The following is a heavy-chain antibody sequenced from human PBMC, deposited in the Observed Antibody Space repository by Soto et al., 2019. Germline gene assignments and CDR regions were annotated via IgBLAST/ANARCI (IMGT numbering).Heavy chain of an antibody. CDR1: GGTISNGGYY. CDR2: FYYSGST. J-gene: IGHJ5*02. V-gene: IGHV4-31*03. D-gene: IGHD6-13*01. CDR3: ARATYSSRHYFDP. Sequence: SVTLCLTCTVSGGTISNGGYYCSWIRQHPGKGLEWIGYFYYSGSTYYNPSLKSRVTISVDTSEKQFSLKLSSVTAADTALYYCARATYSSRHYFDPWGQGTLVTVSS.